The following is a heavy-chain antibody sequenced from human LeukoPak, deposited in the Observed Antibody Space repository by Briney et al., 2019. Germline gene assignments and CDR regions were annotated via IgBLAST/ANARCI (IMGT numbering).Heavy chain of an antibody. V-gene: IGHV3-11*01. D-gene: IGHD1-1*01. CDR3: ARGWSTTRNNWFDP. J-gene: IGHJ5*02. CDR2: ISSSGGTI. Sequence: GGSLRLSCAASGFTFSDYHMTWIRQAPGKGLEWVSYISSSGGTIYYADSVKGRFTISRDNAKNSLYLQMNGLRDDDTAVYYCARGWSTTRNNWFDPWGQGALVTVSS. CDR1: GFTFSDYH.